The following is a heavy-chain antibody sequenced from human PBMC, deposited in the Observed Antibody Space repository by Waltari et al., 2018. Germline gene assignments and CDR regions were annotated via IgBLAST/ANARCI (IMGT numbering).Heavy chain of an antibody. CDR2: IYYSGST. D-gene: IGHD3-16*02. V-gene: IGHV4-39*01. CDR3: ARSHYDYVWGSYRP. CDR1: GGSISSSSYY. J-gene: IGHJ4*02. Sequence: QLQLQESGPGLVKPSEPLSLTCTVSGGSISSSSYYWGWIRQPPGKGLEWIGSIYYSGSTYYNPSLKSRVTISVDTSKNQFSLKLSSVTAADTAVYYCARSHYDYVWGSYRPWGQGTLVTVSS.